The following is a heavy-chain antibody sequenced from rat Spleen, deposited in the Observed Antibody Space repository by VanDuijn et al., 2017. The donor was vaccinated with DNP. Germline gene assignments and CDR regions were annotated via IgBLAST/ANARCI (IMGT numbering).Heavy chain of an antibody. CDR2: ISTGGGNT. J-gene: IGHJ2*01. Sequence: EVLLVESDGGLVQPGRSLKLSCAVSGFTFSDYYMAWVRQAPTKGLEWVASISTGGGNTYYRDSVKGRFTISRDNAKSTLYLQMDSLRSEDTATYYCARQITTVVLDYFDYWGQGVMVTVSS. D-gene: IGHD1-1*01. CDR1: GFTFSDYY. V-gene: IGHV5-25*01. CDR3: ARQITTVVLDYFDY.